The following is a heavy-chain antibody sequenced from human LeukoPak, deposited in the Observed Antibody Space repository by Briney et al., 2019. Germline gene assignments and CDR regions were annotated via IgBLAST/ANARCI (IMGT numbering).Heavy chain of an antibody. CDR1: GYPFTGYF. Sequence: ASVKVSCKASGYPFTGYFIHRVRQAPGQGLEWMGWITPKSGGTNYAQKFQGRVTMTRDTSISTAYMELSRLRSDDTAVYYCVRIVVTGYFDYWGQGTLVTVSS. D-gene: IGHD3-22*01. CDR3: VRIVVTGYFDY. V-gene: IGHV1-2*02. J-gene: IGHJ4*02. CDR2: ITPKSGGT.